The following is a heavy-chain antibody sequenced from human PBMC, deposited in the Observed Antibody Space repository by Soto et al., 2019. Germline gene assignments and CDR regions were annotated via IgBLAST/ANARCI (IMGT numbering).Heavy chain of an antibody. J-gene: IGHJ5*02. CDR3: ARFTVTTGGNWFDP. CDR2: ISFDGSNK. D-gene: IGHD4-17*01. V-gene: IGHV3-30*03. Sequence: QVQLVESGGGVVQPGRSLRLSCAASGFTFTSYGMHWVRQAPGKGLEWVAVISFDGSNKYYADSVRGRFTISRDKSKKTLYLQMDSLRAEDTAVYYCARFTVTTGGNWFDPWGQGTLVTVSS. CDR1: GFTFTSYG.